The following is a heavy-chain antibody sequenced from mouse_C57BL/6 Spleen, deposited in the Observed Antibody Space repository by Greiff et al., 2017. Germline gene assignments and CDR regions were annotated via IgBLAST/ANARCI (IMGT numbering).Heavy chain of an antibody. CDR1: GYTFTSYW. J-gene: IGHJ1*03. CDR2: IDPSDSET. Sequence: QVQLQQPGAELVRPGSSVKLSCKASGYTFTSYWMHWVKQRPIQGLEWIGNIDPSDSETHYNQKFKDKATLTVDKSSSTAYMQLSSLTSEDSAVYYCARRAYYYGSSTLYLDVWGTGTTVTVSS. V-gene: IGHV1-52*01. CDR3: ARRAYYYGSSTLYLDV. D-gene: IGHD1-1*01.